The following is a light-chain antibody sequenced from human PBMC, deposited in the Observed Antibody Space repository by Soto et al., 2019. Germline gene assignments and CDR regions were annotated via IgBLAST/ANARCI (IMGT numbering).Light chain of an antibody. J-gene: IGKJ1*01. CDR2: DAS. CDR3: QQYDNSWT. V-gene: IGKV3-11*01. CDR1: QSVSSY. Sequence: EIVLTQSPATLSLSPGERATLSCRASQSVSSYLAWYQQKPGQAPRLLIYDASNRATGIPARFSGSGSGTDFTLTISRLEPEDFAVYYCQQYDNSWTFGQGTKVDIK.